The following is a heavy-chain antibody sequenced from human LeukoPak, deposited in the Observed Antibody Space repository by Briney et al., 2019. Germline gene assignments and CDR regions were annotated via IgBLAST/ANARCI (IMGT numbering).Heavy chain of an antibody. V-gene: IGHV3-23*01. CDR3: AKSPLTYYYDSSGYYSIYYFDY. Sequence: GGSLRLSCAASGFTFSSYAMSWVRQAPGKGLEWVSAISGSGCSTYYADSVKGRFTISRDNSKNTLYLQMNSLRAEDTAVYYCAKSPLTYYYDSSGYYSIYYFDYWGQGTLVTVSS. CDR2: ISGSGCST. J-gene: IGHJ4*02. D-gene: IGHD3-22*01. CDR1: GFTFSSYA.